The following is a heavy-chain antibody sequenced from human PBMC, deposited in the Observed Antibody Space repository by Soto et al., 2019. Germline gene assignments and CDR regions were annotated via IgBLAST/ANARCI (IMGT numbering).Heavy chain of an antibody. CDR2: IYYSGST. CDR3: ARHGRTMVRGSPTGWFDL. J-gene: IGHJ5*02. D-gene: IGHD3-10*01. V-gene: IGHV4-30-2*03. CDR1: GGSISSGGYS. Sequence: SETLSLTCAVSGGSISSGGYSWSWIRQPPGKGLEWIGSIYYSGSTYYNPSLKRRVTISVDTSKNQFSLKLSSVTAADTAVYYCARHGRTMVRGSPTGWFDLWGEGSLVPVSS.